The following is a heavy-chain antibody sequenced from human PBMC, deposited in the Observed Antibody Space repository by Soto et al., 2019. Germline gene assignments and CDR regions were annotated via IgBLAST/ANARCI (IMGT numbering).Heavy chain of an antibody. D-gene: IGHD3-9*01. Sequence: SERLSLACTVYGGAITSYDWSWIRQPRGKGRECIGYIYYSGSTNYNPSLKSRVTISVDTSKNQFSLKLSSVTAADTAVYYCARVVGYDILTGYYNPYNRFDPWGQGTLVTVYS. CDR2: IYYSGST. V-gene: IGHV4-59*01. CDR3: ARVVGYDILTGYYNPYNRFDP. J-gene: IGHJ5*02. CDR1: GGAITSYD.